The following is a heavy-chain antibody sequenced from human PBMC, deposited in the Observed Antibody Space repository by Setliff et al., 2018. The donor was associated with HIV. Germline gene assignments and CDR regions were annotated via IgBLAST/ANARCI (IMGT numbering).Heavy chain of an antibody. V-gene: IGHV4-61*09. CDR1: GGSISSGSHF. Sequence: SETLSLTCTVSGGSISSGSHFWGWIRQPAGKGLEWIGHISTSGTTTYNPSLKLRLTISVDTSKKHFSLRLTSVTAADTAVYFCARGVIETENDYCARDYLYYNLYNGPPVYGMDVWGQGTTVTVSS. CDR2: ISTSGTT. CDR3: ARGVIETENDYCARDYLYYNLYNGPPVYGMDV. D-gene: IGHD3-3*01. J-gene: IGHJ6*02.